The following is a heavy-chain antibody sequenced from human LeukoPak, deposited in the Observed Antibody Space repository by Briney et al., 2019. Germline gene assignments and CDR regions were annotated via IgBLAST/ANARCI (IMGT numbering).Heavy chain of an antibody. J-gene: IGHJ3*02. CDR2: IGSSGSYI. D-gene: IGHD5-12*01. CDR3: ARDRAIDIRAYDI. V-gene: IGHV3-21*01. Sequence: GGSLRLSCAASGFAFSGDNMNWVRQAPGKGLEWVSFIGSSGSYIKYADSVEGRSTISRDNAKDSLYLQMNSLRAEDTAMYFCARDRAIDIRAYDIWGQGTMVTVSS. CDR1: GFAFSGDN.